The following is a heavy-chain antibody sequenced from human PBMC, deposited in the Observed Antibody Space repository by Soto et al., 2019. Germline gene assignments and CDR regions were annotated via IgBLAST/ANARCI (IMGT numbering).Heavy chain of an antibody. D-gene: IGHD6-25*01. Sequence: ASVTVCCNASGYTFTGYEINWKRQATGQGLEWMGWMNPNSGNTGYAQKFQGRVTMTRNTSISTAYMELSSLRSEDTAVYYCAIIAALFYFDYWGQGTLVTVSS. CDR2: MNPNSGNT. CDR1: GYTFTGYE. J-gene: IGHJ4*02. V-gene: IGHV1-8*01. CDR3: AIIAALFYFDY.